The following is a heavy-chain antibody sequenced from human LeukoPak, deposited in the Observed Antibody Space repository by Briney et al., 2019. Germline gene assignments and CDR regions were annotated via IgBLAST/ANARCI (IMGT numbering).Heavy chain of an antibody. CDR1: GFTFSSYV. CDR3: ARRNYYLDY. CDR2: ISGSGDST. Sequence: HAGGSLRLSCAASGFTFSSYVMSWVRQAPGKGLEWVSAISGSGDSTYYAGSVKGRFTISRDKSKSTLFLQMNSLRAEDAAVYYCARRNYYLDYWGQGTLVTVSS. J-gene: IGHJ4*02. D-gene: IGHD1-7*01. V-gene: IGHV3-23*01.